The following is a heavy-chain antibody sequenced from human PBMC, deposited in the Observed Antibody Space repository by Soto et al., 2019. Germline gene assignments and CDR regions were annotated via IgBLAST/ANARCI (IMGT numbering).Heavy chain of an antibody. J-gene: IGHJ4*02. CDR2: ISWNSGRI. CDR1: GFTFDDYA. Sequence: EVQLVESGGGLVQPGRSLRLSCVGSGFTFDDYAMHWVRQVPGKDLEWVSSISWNSGRIDYADSVKGRFTISRDNAKNSLFLQMNSLRPEDTALYYCGKGYCISTSCYYFDNWGQGTLVTVSS. CDR3: GKGYCISTSCYYFDN. V-gene: IGHV3-9*01. D-gene: IGHD2-2*01.